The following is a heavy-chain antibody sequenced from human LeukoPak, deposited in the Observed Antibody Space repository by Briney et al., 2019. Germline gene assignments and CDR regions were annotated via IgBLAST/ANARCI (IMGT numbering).Heavy chain of an antibody. D-gene: IGHD2-21*02. CDR3: ARLYCGGDCYSAYYYYYYGMDV. J-gene: IGHJ6*02. CDR1: GGSISSGGYY. V-gene: IGHV4-31*03. Sequence: SETLSLTCTVSGGSISSGGYYWSWIRQHPGKGLGWIGYIYYSGSTYYNPSLKSRVTISVDTSKNQFSLKLSSVTAADTAVYYCARLYCGGDCYSAYYYYYYGMDVWGQGTTVTVSS. CDR2: IYYSGST.